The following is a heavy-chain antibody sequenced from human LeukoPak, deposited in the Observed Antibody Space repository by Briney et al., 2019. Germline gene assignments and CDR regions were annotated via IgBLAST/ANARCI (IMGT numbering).Heavy chain of an antibody. Sequence: GGSLRLSCAASGFTFTSYWMSWVRQAPGKGLEWVANIKEDGSEKYYVDSVKGRFTISRDNAKNSVSLQMNSLRAEDTAVYYCAKGSVADRYYYYGMDVWGQGTTVTVSS. J-gene: IGHJ6*02. CDR2: IKEDGSEK. CDR3: AKGSVADRYYYYGMDV. CDR1: GFTFTSYW. V-gene: IGHV3-7*01. D-gene: IGHD6-19*01.